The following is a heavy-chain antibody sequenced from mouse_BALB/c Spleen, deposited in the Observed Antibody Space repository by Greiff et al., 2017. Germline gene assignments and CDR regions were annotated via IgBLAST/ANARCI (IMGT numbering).Heavy chain of an antibody. CDR2: ISSGSSTI. J-gene: IGHJ4*01. CDR1: GFTFSSFG. CDR3: ARSDYYEDYTMDY. V-gene: IGHV5-17*02. Sequence: EVQLVESGGGLVQPGGSRKLSCAASGFTFSSFGMHWVRQAPEKGLEWVAYISSGSSTIYYADTVKGRFTISSDNPKNTLFLQMTSLRSEDTAMYYCARSDYYEDYTMDYWGQGTSVTVSS. D-gene: IGHD1-1*01.